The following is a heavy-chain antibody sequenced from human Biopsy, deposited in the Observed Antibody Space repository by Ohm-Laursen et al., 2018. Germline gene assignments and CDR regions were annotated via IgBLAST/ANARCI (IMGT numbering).Heavy chain of an antibody. J-gene: IGHJ5*02. Sequence: GSLRLSCTASGFTLSSHAMSWVRQAPGKGLECVSVINGSGGSTYYADPVKGRFTISRDNSKNTLYLQMNSLRAEDTAMYYCARDLYDFCGGCPFDPWGQETLVTVS. V-gene: IGHV3-23*01. D-gene: IGHD3-3*01. CDR3: ARDLYDFCGGCPFDP. CDR1: GFTLSSHA. CDR2: INGSGGST.